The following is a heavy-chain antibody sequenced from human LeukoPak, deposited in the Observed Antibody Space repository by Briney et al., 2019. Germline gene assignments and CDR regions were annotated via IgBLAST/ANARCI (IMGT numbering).Heavy chain of an antibody. Sequence: PGGSLRLSCAASGFTFSSYSMNWVRQAPGKGLEWVSSISSSSSYIYYADSVKGRFTISRDNAKNSLYLQMNSLRAEDTAVYYCAREIVRKDRHLDIWGQGTMVTVSS. D-gene: IGHD1-14*01. CDR1: GFTFSSYS. J-gene: IGHJ3*02. CDR2: ISSSSSYI. CDR3: AREIVRKDRHLDI. V-gene: IGHV3-21*01.